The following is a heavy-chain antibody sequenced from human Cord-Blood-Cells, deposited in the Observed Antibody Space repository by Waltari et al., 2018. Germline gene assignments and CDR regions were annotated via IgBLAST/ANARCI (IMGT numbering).Heavy chain of an antibody. CDR1: GYTFTGYY. Sequence: QVQLVQSGAEVKKPGASVKVSCKASGYTFTGYYMHWVRQAPGQGLEWMGWINPNSDGTNYAQKFQGRVTMTRDTSISTAYMELSRLRSDDTAVYYCASPRPIPYQYSGYERGFDYWGQGTLVTVSS. CDR3: ASPRPIPYQYSGYERGFDY. CDR2: INPNSDGT. J-gene: IGHJ4*02. V-gene: IGHV1-2*02. D-gene: IGHD5-12*01.